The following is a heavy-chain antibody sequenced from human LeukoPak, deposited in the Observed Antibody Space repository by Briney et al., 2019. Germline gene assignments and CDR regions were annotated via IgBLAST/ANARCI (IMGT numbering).Heavy chain of an antibody. Sequence: PSGTLSLTCAVSGGSISSSNWWSWVRQPPGKGLEWIGEIYHSGNTNYNPSLKSRVTISLDKSNNHFSLKLSSVTAADTAVYYCARAQLELRPWGQGTLVTVSS. CDR3: ARAQLELRP. D-gene: IGHD1-7*01. J-gene: IGHJ5*02. CDR2: IYHSGNT. CDR1: GGSISSSNW. V-gene: IGHV4-4*02.